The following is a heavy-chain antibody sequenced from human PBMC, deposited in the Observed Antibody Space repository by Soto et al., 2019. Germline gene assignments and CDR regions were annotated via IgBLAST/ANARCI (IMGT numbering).Heavy chain of an antibody. J-gene: IGHJ4*03. CDR2: VYYRGNT. CDR3: ARSGYGSSDFDH. CDR1: HGSVSSDPFY. D-gene: IGHD6-13*01. Sequence: SETLSLTCTVSHGSVSSDPFYRTRIRQRQEKGLEWSGNVYYRGNTYNRPSLKSRVSISIDTSQNQFSLRLNAVTAADTAVYYCARSGYGSSDFDHWGQGTLVTVSS. V-gene: IGHV4-31*03.